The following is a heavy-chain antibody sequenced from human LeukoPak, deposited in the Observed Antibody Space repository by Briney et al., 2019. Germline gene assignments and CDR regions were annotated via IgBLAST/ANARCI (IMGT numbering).Heavy chain of an antibody. Sequence: PGGSLRLSCAASGFTFNNYGIHWVRQAPGKGLEWVAVISYDGSDKYYADSVRGRFTISRDNSKNTLYLQMNSLRAEDTAAYYCAKATYYYDSSLYYFDYWGQGTLVTVSS. CDR1: GFTFNNYG. CDR3: AKATYYYDSSLYYFDY. CDR2: ISYDGSDK. J-gene: IGHJ4*02. D-gene: IGHD3-22*01. V-gene: IGHV3-30*18.